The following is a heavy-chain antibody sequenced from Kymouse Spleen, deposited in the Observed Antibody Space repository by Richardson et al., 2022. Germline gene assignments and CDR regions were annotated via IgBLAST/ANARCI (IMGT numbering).Heavy chain of an antibody. CDR3: ARRQLVQEGFDY. CDR1: GGSVSSGSYY. D-gene: IGHD6-6*01. V-gene: IGHV4-61*01. CDR2: IYYSGST. J-gene: IGHJ4*02. Sequence: QVQLQESGPGLVKPSETLSLTCTVSGGSVSSGSYYWSWIRQPPGKGLEWIGYIYYSGSTNYNPSLKSRVTISVDTSKNQFSLKLSSVTAADTAVYYCARRQLVQEGFDYWGQGTLVTVSS.